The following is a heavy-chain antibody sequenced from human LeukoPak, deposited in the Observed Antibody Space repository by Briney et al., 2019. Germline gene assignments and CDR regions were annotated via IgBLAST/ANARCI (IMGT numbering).Heavy chain of an antibody. CDR3: TTTLTSHAFDY. J-gene: IGHJ4*01. V-gene: IGHV3-15*01. CDR1: EFSFTNAW. D-gene: IGHD2-2*01. CDR2: IKSKTDGGTI. Sequence: GGSLRLSCAASEFSFTNAWMSWVRQAPGKGLEWVGRIKSKTDGGTIDYAAPVKGRFTISRDDSKNTLYLQMNSLKTEDTAVYYCTTTLTSHAFDYWGQGTLVTVSS.